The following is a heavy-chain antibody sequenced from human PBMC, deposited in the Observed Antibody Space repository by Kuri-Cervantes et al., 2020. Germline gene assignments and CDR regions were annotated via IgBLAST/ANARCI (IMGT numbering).Heavy chain of an antibody. D-gene: IGHD3-10*01. CDR1: GYTFTSYG. Sequence: ASVKVSCKASGYTFTSYGISWVRQAPGQGLEWMGWISAYNGNTNYAQKLQGRVTMTTDTSTGTVYMELSSLRSEDTAVYYCARGPYYYGSGSYYYWFDPWGQGTLVTVSS. V-gene: IGHV1-18*01. CDR2: ISAYNGNT. CDR3: ARGPYYYGSGSYYYWFDP. J-gene: IGHJ5*02.